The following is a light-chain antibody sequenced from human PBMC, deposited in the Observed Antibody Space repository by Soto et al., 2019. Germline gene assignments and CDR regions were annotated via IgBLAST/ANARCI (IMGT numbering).Light chain of an antibody. Sequence: EIVLTQSPATLSLSPGERATLSCRASQTLTSNYLAWYQQQPGQAPRLLLHGAASRATGIPDRFSGSGSGTDFILTISRLEPEDFAVYYCQQYSDSVLSFGGGTKVEIK. CDR3: QQYSDSVLS. CDR1: QTLTSNY. J-gene: IGKJ4*01. CDR2: GAA. V-gene: IGKV3-20*01.